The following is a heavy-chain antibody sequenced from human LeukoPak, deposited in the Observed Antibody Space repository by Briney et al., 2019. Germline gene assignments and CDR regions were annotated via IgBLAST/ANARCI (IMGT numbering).Heavy chain of an antibody. CDR3: ARDSNRYTIFGPIDY. D-gene: IGHD3-3*01. CDR1: GFTFSSYW. J-gene: IGHJ4*02. CDR2: ISSSSSYI. V-gene: IGHV3-21*01. Sequence: GGSLRLSCAASGFTFSSYWMSWVRQAPGKGLEWVSSISSSSSYIYYADSVKGRFTISRDNAKNSLYLQMNSLRAEDTAVYYCARDSNRYTIFGPIDYWGQGTLVTVSS.